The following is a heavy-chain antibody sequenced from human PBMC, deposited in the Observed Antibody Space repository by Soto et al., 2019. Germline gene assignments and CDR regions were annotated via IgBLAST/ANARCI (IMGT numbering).Heavy chain of an antibody. CDR3: ARGEYYDFWSGHDVTDAFDI. D-gene: IGHD3-3*01. CDR1: GGSISSGGYY. J-gene: IGHJ3*02. Sequence: PSETLSLTCTVSGGSISSGGYYWSWIRQHPGKGLEWIGYIYYSGSTYYNPSLKSRVTISVDTSKNQFSLKLSSVTAADTAVYYCARGEYYDFWSGHDVTDAFDIWGQGTMVTVSS. V-gene: IGHV4-31*03. CDR2: IYYSGST.